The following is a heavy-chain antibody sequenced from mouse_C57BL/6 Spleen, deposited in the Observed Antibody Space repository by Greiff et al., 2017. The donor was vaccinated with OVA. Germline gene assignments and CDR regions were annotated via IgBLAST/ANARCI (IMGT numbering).Heavy chain of an antibody. D-gene: IGHD1-1*02. Sequence: VKLMESGPGLVQPSQSLSITCTVSGFSLTSYGVHWVRQSPGKGLEWLGVIWRGGSTDYNAAFMSRLSITKDNSKSQVFFKMNSLQADDTAIYYCAKNGGSHWYFDVWGTGTTVTVSS. J-gene: IGHJ1*03. CDR3: AKNGGSHWYFDV. V-gene: IGHV2-5*01. CDR2: IWRGGST. CDR1: GFSLTSYG.